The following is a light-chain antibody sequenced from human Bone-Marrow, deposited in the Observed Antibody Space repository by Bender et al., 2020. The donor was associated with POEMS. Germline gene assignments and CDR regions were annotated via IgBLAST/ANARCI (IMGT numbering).Light chain of an antibody. Sequence: SYELTQPPSVSVSPGQTAGIACRGDALANQYGYWYQKKPGQAPVLVVSDDSDRPSGIPERFSGSSSGNTATLTISRVEAGDEADYYCQVWDSRSDHRVFGGGTKLTVL. V-gene: IGLV3-21*02. J-gene: IGLJ3*02. CDR3: QVWDSRSDHRV. CDR1: ALANQY. CDR2: DDS.